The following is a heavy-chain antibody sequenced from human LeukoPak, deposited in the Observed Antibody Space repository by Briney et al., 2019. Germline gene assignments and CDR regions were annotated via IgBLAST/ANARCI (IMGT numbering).Heavy chain of an antibody. Sequence: NPGGSLRLSCAASGFTFSSYSMNWVRQAPGKGLEWVSSISSSSSYIYYADSVKGRFTISRDNAKNSLYLQMNSLRAEDTAVYYRARDSLYSYDYYYYMDVWGKGTTVTISS. J-gene: IGHJ6*03. V-gene: IGHV3-21*01. CDR1: GFTFSSYS. CDR3: ARDSLYSYDYYYYMDV. CDR2: ISSSSSYI. D-gene: IGHD5-18*01.